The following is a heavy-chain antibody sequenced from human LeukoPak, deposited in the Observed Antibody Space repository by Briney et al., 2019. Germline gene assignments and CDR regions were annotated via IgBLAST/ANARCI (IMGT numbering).Heavy chain of an antibody. CDR1: GFTFSIYA. CDR2: ISGSGGST. V-gene: IGHV3-23*01. CDR3: AKEAAAGGDYYYYYMDV. J-gene: IGHJ6*03. D-gene: IGHD6-13*01. Sequence: GGSLRLSCAASGFTFSIYAMSWVRQAPGKGLEWVSAISGSGGSTYYADSVKGRFTISRDYSKNTLYLQMNSLRADDTAVYYCAKEAAAGGDYYYYYMDVWGKGTTVTVSS.